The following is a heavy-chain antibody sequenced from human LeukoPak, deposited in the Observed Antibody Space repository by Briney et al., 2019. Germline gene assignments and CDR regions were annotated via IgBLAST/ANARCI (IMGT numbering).Heavy chain of an antibody. Sequence: GASVKVSCKASGYTFTDYYMHWVRQAPGQGLEWMGWINPNSGDTNYAQKFQGRVTMTRDTSITTAYMELSRQRSDDTAVYYCARDGGLDVWGQGTTVTVSS. V-gene: IGHV1-2*02. D-gene: IGHD3-3*01. CDR3: ARDGGLDV. CDR1: GYTFTDYY. CDR2: INPNSGDT. J-gene: IGHJ6*02.